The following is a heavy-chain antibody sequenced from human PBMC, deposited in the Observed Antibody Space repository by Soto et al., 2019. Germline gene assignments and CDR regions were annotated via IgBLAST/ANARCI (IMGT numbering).Heavy chain of an antibody. V-gene: IGHV4-34*01. CDR2: INHSGST. CDR1: GGSFSGYY. Sequence: SETLSLTCAVYGGSFSGYYWSWIRQPPGKGLEWIGEINHSGSTNYNPSLKSRVTISVDTSKNQFSLKLSSVTAADTAVYYCARGKLDIVVVPAAIGALLYFDYWGQGTLVTVSS. D-gene: IGHD2-2*03. CDR3: ARGKLDIVVVPAAIGALLYFDY. J-gene: IGHJ4*02.